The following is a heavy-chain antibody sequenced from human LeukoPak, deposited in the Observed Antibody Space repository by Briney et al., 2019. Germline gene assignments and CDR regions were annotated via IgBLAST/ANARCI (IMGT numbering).Heavy chain of an antibody. D-gene: IGHD3-10*01. Sequence: ASVKVSCKTSGYTFSDYTIHWVRPAPGQGLEWMGWINPSSNAANYAQRFEGRVSLTRDTSISTADMVLTSLTSDDTGVYYCARSRELLDFDTWGQGTLVSVSS. CDR1: GYTFSDYT. CDR3: ARSRELLDFDT. J-gene: IGHJ4*02. V-gene: IGHV1-2*02. CDR2: INPSSNAA.